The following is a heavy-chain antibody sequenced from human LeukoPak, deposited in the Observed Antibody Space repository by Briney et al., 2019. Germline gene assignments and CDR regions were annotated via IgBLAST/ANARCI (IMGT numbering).Heavy chain of an antibody. D-gene: IGHD3-10*01. CDR2: ISISSSYT. Sequence: GGSLRLSCAASGFTFSDYYMSWIRQAPGKGPEWVSYISISSSYTNYADSVKGRFTLSRDNAKNSLYLQMNSLRAEDTAVYYCARDRPYYGSVDDAFDIWGQGTRVSVSS. V-gene: IGHV3-11*06. CDR3: ARDRPYYGSVDDAFDI. J-gene: IGHJ3*02. CDR1: GFTFSDYY.